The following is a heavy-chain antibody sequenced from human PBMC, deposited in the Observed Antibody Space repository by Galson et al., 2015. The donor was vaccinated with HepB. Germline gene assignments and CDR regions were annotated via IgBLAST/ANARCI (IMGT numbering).Heavy chain of an antibody. CDR2: ISGHNGNT. CDR3: ARDRDIWTGSTLVDS. D-gene: IGHD3-9*01. V-gene: IGHV1-18*01. Sequence: SVKVSCKASGYTFTNYGITWVRQAPGQGLEWMGWISGHNGNTNYAQKIQGRVTMTTETSTSTAYMELRSLRSDDTAVYYCARDRDIWTGSTLVDSWGQGTLVTVSS. CDR1: GYTFTNYG. J-gene: IGHJ4*02.